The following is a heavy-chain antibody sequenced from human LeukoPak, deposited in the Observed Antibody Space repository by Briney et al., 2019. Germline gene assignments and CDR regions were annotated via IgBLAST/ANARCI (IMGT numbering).Heavy chain of an antibody. V-gene: IGHV3-74*01. CDR2: INSDGSST. CDR3: ARDRVSGVADSEFDY. Sequence: VGSLRLSCAASGFTFTSDWMHWVRHAPGKGLVWVSRINSDGSSTSYADSVKGRFTISRDNANNTLYLQMNSLRAEDTAVYYCARDRVSGVADSEFDYWGQGTLVTVSS. J-gene: IGHJ4*02. D-gene: IGHD3-3*01. CDR1: GFTFTSDW.